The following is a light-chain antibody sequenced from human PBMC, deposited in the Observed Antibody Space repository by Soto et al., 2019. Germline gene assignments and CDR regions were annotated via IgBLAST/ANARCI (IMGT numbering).Light chain of an antibody. Sequence: EIVLTQSPVTLSVSTGERATLSCRASQSVGNKLGWYQQRPGQAPRLLIIGASTRATGVPAKFSGSGSGTEFSLTINNLQSEDSAIYYCHQYASWSPSTFGQGTRLEIK. CDR3: HQYASWSPST. CDR1: QSVGNK. J-gene: IGKJ5*01. V-gene: IGKV3-15*01. CDR2: GAS.